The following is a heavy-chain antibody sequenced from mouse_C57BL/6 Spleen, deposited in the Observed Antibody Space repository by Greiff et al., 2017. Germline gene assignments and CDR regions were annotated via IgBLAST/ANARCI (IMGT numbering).Heavy chain of an antibody. V-gene: IGHV1-80*01. Sequence: SGASVTISCKASGYAFSSYWMNWVKQRPGKGLEGIGQIYPGDGDTNYNGKFKGKATLTADKSSSTAYMQLSSLTSEYSAVYFCARGDYYGIIPYYAIDYWGQGTSVTVSS. CDR3: ARGDYYGIIPYYAIDY. CDR2: IYPGDGDT. D-gene: IGHD1-1*01. CDR1: GYAFSSYW. J-gene: IGHJ4*01.